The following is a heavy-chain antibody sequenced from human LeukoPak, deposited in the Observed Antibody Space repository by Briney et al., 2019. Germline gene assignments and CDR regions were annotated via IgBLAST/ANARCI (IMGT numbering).Heavy chain of an antibody. CDR2: INSDGSST. Sequence: GGTLRLSCAASGFTFSSYWMHWVRQAPGKGLVWVSRINSDGSSTRYADSVKGRFTISRDHAKNTLYLQMNSLRAEDTAVYFCVRGDDYGDALPYWGQGTLVTVSS. V-gene: IGHV3-74*01. CDR1: GFTFSSYW. J-gene: IGHJ4*02. D-gene: IGHD4-17*01. CDR3: VRGDDYGDALPY.